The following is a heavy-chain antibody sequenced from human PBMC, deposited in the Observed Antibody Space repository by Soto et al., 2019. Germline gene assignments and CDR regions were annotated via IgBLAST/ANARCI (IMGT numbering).Heavy chain of an antibody. CDR2: IYYSGST. V-gene: IGHV4-39*01. D-gene: IGHD3-10*01. J-gene: IGHJ5*02. Sequence: SETLSLTCTVSVGSISSSSYYWGWIRHPPGKGLEWIGSIYYSGSTYYNPSLKSRVTISVDTSKNQFSLKLSSVTAADTAVYYCARHRGPMVRGVITNWFDPWGQGTLVTVSS. CDR3: ARHRGPMVRGVITNWFDP. CDR1: VGSISSSSYY.